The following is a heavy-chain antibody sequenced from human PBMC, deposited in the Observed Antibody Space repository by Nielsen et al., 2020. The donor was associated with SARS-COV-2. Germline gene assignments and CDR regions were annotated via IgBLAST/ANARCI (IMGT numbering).Heavy chain of an antibody. Sequence: ASVKVSCKASGYTFTSYAMHWVRQAPGQRLEWMGWINAGNGNTKYSQKFQGRVTITRDTSASTAYMELSSLRSEDTAVYYCAGAHFGVVIKHDAFDIWGQGTMVTVSS. CDR1: GYTFTSYA. CDR2: INAGNGNT. J-gene: IGHJ3*02. D-gene: IGHD3-3*01. CDR3: AGAHFGVVIKHDAFDI. V-gene: IGHV1-3*01.